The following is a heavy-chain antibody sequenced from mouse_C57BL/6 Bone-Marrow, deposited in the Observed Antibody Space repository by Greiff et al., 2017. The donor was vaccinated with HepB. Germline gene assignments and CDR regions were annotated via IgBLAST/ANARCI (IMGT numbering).Heavy chain of an antibody. D-gene: IGHD5-1-1*01. CDR3: STGSAVQYPYYAMDY. J-gene: IGHJ4*01. CDR1: GFNIKDDY. Sequence: EVQLQQSGAELVRPGASVKLSCTASGFNIKDDYMHWVKQRPEQGLEWIGWIDPENGDTEYASKFKGKATITADTSSNTAYMQLSSRTSEDTAVDYCSTGSAVQYPYYAMDYWGQGTSVTVSS. V-gene: IGHV14-4*01. CDR2: IDPENGDT.